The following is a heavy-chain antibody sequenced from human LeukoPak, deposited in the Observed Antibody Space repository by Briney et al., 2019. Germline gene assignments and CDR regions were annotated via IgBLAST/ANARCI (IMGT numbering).Heavy chain of an antibody. CDR2: INSDGSST. J-gene: IGHJ3*02. Sequence: GGSLRLXCAASGFTFSSYWMHWVRQAPGKGLVWVSRINSDGSSTSYADSVKGRFTISRDNAKNTLYLQMNSLRAEDTAVYYCARVLLMFPYYYDSSGYAAFDIWGQGTMVTVSS. V-gene: IGHV3-74*01. CDR3: ARVLLMFPYYYDSSGYAAFDI. D-gene: IGHD3-22*01. CDR1: GFTFSSYW.